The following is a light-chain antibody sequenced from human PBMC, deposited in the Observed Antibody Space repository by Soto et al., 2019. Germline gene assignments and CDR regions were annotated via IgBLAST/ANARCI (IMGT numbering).Light chain of an antibody. Sequence: DIQMTQSPSTLSASVGDRVTITCRASQTIGGWLAWYQQRPGKAPRLLIYDASSVESGVPSRFSGSRSGTMITLAISSLQPEDLATCYDHHYHSYPYAFGQGAKLDIK. CDR1: QTIGGW. CDR3: HHYHSYPYA. J-gene: IGKJ2*01. V-gene: IGKV1-5*01. CDR2: DAS.